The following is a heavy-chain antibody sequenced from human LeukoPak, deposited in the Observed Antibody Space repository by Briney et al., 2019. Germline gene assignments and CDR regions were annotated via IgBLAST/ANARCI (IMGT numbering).Heavy chain of an antibody. CDR3: ARSSITIYPGPDDH. D-gene: IGHD3-3*01. CDR2: IKQDGSEK. V-gene: IGHV3-7*01. CDR1: GFTFSRYW. J-gene: IGHJ4*02. Sequence: GGSLRLSCAASGFTFSRYWMSWVRQAPGKGLEWVASIKQDGSEKYYVDSVNGRFTISRDNAKNSLYLQMNSLRAEDTAVYYCARSSITIYPGPDDHWGQGTLVTVSS.